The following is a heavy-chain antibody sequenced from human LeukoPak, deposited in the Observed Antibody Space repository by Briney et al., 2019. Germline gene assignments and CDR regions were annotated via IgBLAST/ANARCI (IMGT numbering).Heavy chain of an antibody. V-gene: IGHV3-30*18. CDR1: GFTFSSYG. CDR3: AKDPAPYYYDSSGYLAD. D-gene: IGHD3-22*01. Sequence: GGSLRLSCAASGFTFSSYGMHWVRQAPGKGLQWVAVISYDGSNKYYADSVKGRFTISRDNSKNTLYLQMISLRAEDTAVYYCAKDPAPYYYDSSGYLADWGQGTLVTVSS. CDR2: ISYDGSNK. J-gene: IGHJ4*02.